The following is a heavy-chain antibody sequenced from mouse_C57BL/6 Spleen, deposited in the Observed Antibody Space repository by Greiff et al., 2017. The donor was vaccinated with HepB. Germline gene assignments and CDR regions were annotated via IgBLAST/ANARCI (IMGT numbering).Heavy chain of an antibody. CDR2: ISYSGST. CDR3: ARAYYGSRGLLAY. CDR1: GYSITSGYD. J-gene: IGHJ3*01. Sequence: EVQLQQSGPGMVKPSQSLSLTCTVTGYSITSGYDWHWIRHFPGNKLEWMGYISYSGSTNYNPSLKSRISITHDTSKNHFFLKLNSVTTEDTATYYCARAYYGSRGLLAYWGQGTLVTVSA. V-gene: IGHV3-1*01. D-gene: IGHD1-1*01.